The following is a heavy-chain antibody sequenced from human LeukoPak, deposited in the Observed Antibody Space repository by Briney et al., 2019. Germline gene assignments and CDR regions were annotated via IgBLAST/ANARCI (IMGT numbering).Heavy chain of an antibody. Sequence: SETLSLTCTVSGYSISSGYYWGWIRQPPGKGLEWIGSIYHSGSTYHNPSLKSRVTISVDTSKNQFSLKLSSVTAADTAVYYCARGLYSSSWYYFDYWGQGTLVTVSS. CDR2: IYHSGST. D-gene: IGHD6-13*01. CDR1: GYSISSGYY. J-gene: IGHJ4*02. V-gene: IGHV4-38-2*02. CDR3: ARGLYSSSWYYFDY.